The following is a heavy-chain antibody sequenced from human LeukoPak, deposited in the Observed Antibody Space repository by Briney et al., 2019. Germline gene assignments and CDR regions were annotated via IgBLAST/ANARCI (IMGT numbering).Heavy chain of an antibody. Sequence: SETLSLTCTVSGGSISSYYWSWIRQPPGKGLEWIGYIYYSGSTNYNPSLKSRVTISVDTSKNQFSLKLSPVTAADTAVYYCARDRSRFAPDAFDIWGQGTMVTVSS. CDR1: GGSISSYY. V-gene: IGHV4-59*01. J-gene: IGHJ3*02. CDR3: ARDRSRFAPDAFDI. CDR2: IYYSGST.